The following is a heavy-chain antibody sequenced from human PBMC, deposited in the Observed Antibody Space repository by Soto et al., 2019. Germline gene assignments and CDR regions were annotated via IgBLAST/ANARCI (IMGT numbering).Heavy chain of an antibody. CDR3: ARVGCTNGVCGYYYYYGMDV. Sequence: SGGSLRLSCAASGFTFSSYSMNWVRQAPGKGLEWVSSISSSSSYIYYADSVKGRFTISRDNAKNSLYLQMNSLRAEDTAVYYCARVGCTNGVCGYYYYYGMDVWGQGTTVTVSS. CDR2: ISSSSSYI. CDR1: GFTFSSYS. D-gene: IGHD2-8*01. J-gene: IGHJ6*02. V-gene: IGHV3-21*01.